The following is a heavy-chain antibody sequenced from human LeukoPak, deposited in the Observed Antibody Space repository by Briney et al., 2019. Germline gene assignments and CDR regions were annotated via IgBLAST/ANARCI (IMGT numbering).Heavy chain of an antibody. CDR2: ISYDGSNK. V-gene: IGHV3-30-3*01. J-gene: IGHJ4*02. CDR3: ARDTGGLDYYVSSGYFDY. Sequence: GGSLRLSCAASGFTFSSYAMHWVRQAPGKGLEWVAVISYDGSNKYYADSVKGRFTISRDNSKNTLYLQMNSLRAEDTAVYYCARDTGGLDYYVSSGYFDYWGQGTLVTVSS. CDR1: GFTFSSYA. D-gene: IGHD3-22*01.